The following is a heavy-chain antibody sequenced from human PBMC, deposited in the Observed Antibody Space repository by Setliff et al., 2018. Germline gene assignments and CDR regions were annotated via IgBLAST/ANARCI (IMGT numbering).Heavy chain of an antibody. Sequence: ASVKVSCKASGYTFRSYAMNWVRQAPGQGLEWMGWINTNTGNPTYAQGFTGRFVFSLDTSVSTTYLQINSLKAEDTAVYYCTRGYCSGGSCADFDYWGQGTLVTVSS. CDR2: INTNTGNP. D-gene: IGHD2-15*01. V-gene: IGHV7-4-1*02. CDR3: TRGYCSGGSCADFDY. CDR1: GYTFRSYA. J-gene: IGHJ4*02.